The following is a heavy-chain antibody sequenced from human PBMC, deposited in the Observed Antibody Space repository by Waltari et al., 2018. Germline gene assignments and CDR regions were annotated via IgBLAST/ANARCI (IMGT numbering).Heavy chain of an antibody. Sequence: VQLVQSGAEVKKPGASVKVSCEASGYSFTSYDVNWVRQATGQGLEWMGWINPHSGEVGYTQRFQGRITMTRNTSINTVYMELSSLTADDTATYYCSDSSGPWGHGTLVTVSS. CDR1: GYSFTSYD. CDR2: INPHSGEV. J-gene: IGHJ5*02. V-gene: IGHV1-8*01. D-gene: IGHD3-22*01. CDR3: SDSSGP.